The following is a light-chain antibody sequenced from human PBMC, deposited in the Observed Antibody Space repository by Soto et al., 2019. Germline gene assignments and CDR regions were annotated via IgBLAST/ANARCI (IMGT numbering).Light chain of an antibody. CDR2: DVS. Sequence: QSALTQPASVSGSPGQSITISCTGTSSDVGGYNYVSWYQQHPGKAPKLMIYDVSNRPSGVSNRFSGSKSGNTASLTISGLQAEDEADYYCSSYTSSSTQFGGGTKRPS. J-gene: IGLJ3*02. CDR3: SSYTSSSTQ. V-gene: IGLV2-14*01. CDR1: SSDVGGYNY.